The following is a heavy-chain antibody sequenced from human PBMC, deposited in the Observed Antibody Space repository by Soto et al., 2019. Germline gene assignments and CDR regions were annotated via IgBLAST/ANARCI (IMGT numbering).Heavy chain of an antibody. CDR1: GFTFSSYA. CDR2: ISSNGGST. D-gene: IGHD6-13*01. V-gene: IGHV3-64*04. Sequence: GALRLSCSASGFTFSSYAMHWVRQAPGKGLEYVSAISSNGGSTYYADSVKGRFTISRDNAKNSLYLQMNTLTAEDTSIYYCAREPSYLNSWSYFDSWGQGTLVTVSS. CDR3: AREPSYLNSWSYFDS. J-gene: IGHJ4*02.